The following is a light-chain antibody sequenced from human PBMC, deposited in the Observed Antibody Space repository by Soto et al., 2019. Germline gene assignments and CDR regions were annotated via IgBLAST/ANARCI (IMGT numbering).Light chain of an antibody. CDR2: DVT. V-gene: IGLV2-11*01. J-gene: IGLJ1*01. CDR1: SSDVGGYNF. Sequence: QSALTQSRSVSRSPGQSVTISCTGTSSDVGGYNFVSWFQQYPGKAPKLIIYDVTRRPSGVPDRFSGSKSGSTASLTISGLQTDDEADYYCCSYAGGYTHVFGTGTKVTVL. CDR3: CSYAGGYTHV.